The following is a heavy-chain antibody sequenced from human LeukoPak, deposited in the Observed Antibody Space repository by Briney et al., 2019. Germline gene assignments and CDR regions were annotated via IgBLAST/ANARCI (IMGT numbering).Heavy chain of an antibody. Sequence: GGSLRLSCAASGFTFSSYSMNWVRQAPGKGLEWVSSISSSSSYIYYADSVKGRFTISRDNAKNSLYLQMNSLGAEDTAVYYSARGGRIFGVVPLDYWGQGTLVTVSS. CDR3: ARGGRIFGVVPLDY. CDR1: GFTFSSYS. J-gene: IGHJ4*02. D-gene: IGHD3-3*01. CDR2: ISSSSSYI. V-gene: IGHV3-21*01.